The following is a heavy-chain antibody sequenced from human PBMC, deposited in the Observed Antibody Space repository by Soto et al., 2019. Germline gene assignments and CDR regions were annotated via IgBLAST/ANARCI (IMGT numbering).Heavy chain of an antibody. CDR1: GFTFNMYS. D-gene: IGHD3-22*01. CDR3: ARVAAGATSYYSGSGYDDPSDI. J-gene: IGHJ3*02. V-gene: IGHV3-48*02. Sequence: EVQLVESGGDLVQRGGSLRLSCAVSGFTFNMYSMNWVRQAPGKGLEWDSYISSSSSVIYYADAVKGRFTVARDNAKNALYLQMNSLRDEDTAVYYCARVAAGATSYYSGSGYDDPSDIWGQGTMVTVSS. CDR2: ISSSSSVI.